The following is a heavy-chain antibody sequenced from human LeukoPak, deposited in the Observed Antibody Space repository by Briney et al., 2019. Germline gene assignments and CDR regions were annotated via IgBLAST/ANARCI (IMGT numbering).Heavy chain of an antibody. CDR3: ARGISDYGDYVLFQH. CDR1: GGTFSSYA. D-gene: IGHD4-17*01. V-gene: IGHV1-69*13. Sequence: GASVKVSCKASGGTFSSYAISWVRQAPGQGLEWMGGIIPIFGTANYAQKFQGRVTITADESTSTAYMELSSLRSEDTAVYYCARGISDYGDYVLFQHWGQGTLVTVSS. CDR2: IIPIFGTA. J-gene: IGHJ1*01.